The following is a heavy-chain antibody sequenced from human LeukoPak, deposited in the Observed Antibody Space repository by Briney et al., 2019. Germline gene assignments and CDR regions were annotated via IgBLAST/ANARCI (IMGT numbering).Heavy chain of an antibody. V-gene: IGHV4-39*01. CDR1: GGSISSRSYY. CDR3: ARKVRPDYSRFDY. CDR2: MYYSGNT. J-gene: IGHJ4*02. Sequence: SETLSLTCTVSGGSISSRSYYWGWIRQPPGKGLEWIGSMYYSGNTYYNPSLKSRVTISVDTSKNQFSLKLSSVTAADTAVYYCARKVRPDYSRFDYWGQGTLVTVSS. D-gene: IGHD4/OR15-4a*01.